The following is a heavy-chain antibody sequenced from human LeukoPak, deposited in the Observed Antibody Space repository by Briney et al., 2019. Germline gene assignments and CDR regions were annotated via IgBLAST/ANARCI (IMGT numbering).Heavy chain of an antibody. V-gene: IGHV1-46*01. D-gene: IGHD6-13*01. CDR3: ASGSSSWLGTWFDP. J-gene: IGHJ5*02. CDR2: TDPIGGST. CDR1: GYTFTNYY. Sequence: GASVKVPCKASGYTFTNYYIHWVRQAPGQGLEWMGITDPIGGSTNYAQKFQGRVTITADESTSTAYMELSSLRSEDTAVYYCASGSSSWLGTWFDPWGQGTLVTVSS.